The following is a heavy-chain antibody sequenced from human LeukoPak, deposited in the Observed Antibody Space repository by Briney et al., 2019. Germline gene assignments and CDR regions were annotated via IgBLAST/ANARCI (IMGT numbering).Heavy chain of an antibody. CDR3: AKDREGPGNWFDP. D-gene: IGHD3-10*01. CDR2: FSGSGGST. Sequence: GGSLRLSCAASGFTFSSYAMSWVRQAPGKGLEWVSAFSGSGGSTYYADSVKGRFTISRDNSKNTLYLQMNRLRAEDTAVYYCAKDREGPGNWFDPWGQGTLVTVSS. V-gene: IGHV3-23*01. CDR1: GFTFSSYA. J-gene: IGHJ5*02.